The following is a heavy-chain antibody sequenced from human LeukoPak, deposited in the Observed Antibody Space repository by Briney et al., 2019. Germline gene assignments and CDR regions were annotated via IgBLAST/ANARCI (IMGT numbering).Heavy chain of an antibody. Sequence: SETLSLTCAVYGGSFSGYYWSWIRQPPGKGLEWIGEINHSGSTNYNPSLKSRVTISVDTSKNQFSLKLSSVTAADTAVYYCTGAELRLFDYWGQGTLVTVSS. D-gene: IGHD3-3*01. J-gene: IGHJ4*02. CDR2: INHSGST. CDR3: TGAELRLFDY. CDR1: GGSFSGYY. V-gene: IGHV4-34*01.